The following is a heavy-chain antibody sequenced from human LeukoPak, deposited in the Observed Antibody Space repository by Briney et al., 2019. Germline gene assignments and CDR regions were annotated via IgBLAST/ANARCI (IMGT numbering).Heavy chain of an antibody. V-gene: IGHV4-31*03. J-gene: IGHJ5*02. CDR2: IYSNGKT. CDR1: GASISSGGYY. Sequence: PSQTLSLTCTVSGASISSGGYYWSWVRQHPEKGLEWIGYIYSNGKTYYNPSLKTRVVISIDTSNNQFALRLSAVTVADSAVYFCARGSGTFNWFAPWGQGTLVTVSS. D-gene: IGHD6-13*01. CDR3: ARGSGTFNWFAP.